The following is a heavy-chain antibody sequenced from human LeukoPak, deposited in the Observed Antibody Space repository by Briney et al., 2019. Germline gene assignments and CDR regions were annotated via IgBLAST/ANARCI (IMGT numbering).Heavy chain of an antibody. D-gene: IGHD3-10*01. CDR1: GFTFSSYA. V-gene: IGHV3-23*01. J-gene: IGHJ4*02. Sequence: GGSLRLSCAASGFTFSSYAMSWVRQAPGKGLEWVSAISGSGDSTYYADSVKGRFTISRDNSKNTLYLQMNGLRAEDTAVYYCAKDHSYGSGSLPLPDYWGQGTLVTVSS. CDR3: AKDHSYGSGSLPLPDY. CDR2: ISGSGDST.